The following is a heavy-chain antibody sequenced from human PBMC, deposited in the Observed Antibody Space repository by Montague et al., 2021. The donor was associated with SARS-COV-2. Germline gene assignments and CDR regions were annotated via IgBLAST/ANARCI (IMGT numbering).Heavy chain of an antibody. J-gene: IGHJ4*02. CDR2: IYYSGST. V-gene: IGHV4-39*01. CDR3: ARVFPRWLQFDPYFDY. CDR1: GGSISSSSYY. Sequence: SDTLSLTCTVSGGSISSSSYYWGWIRQPPGKGLEWIGSIYYSGSTYYNPSLKSRVTISVDTSKNQFSLKLSSVTAADTAVYYCARVFPRWLQFDPYFDYWGQGTLVTVSS. D-gene: IGHD5-24*01.